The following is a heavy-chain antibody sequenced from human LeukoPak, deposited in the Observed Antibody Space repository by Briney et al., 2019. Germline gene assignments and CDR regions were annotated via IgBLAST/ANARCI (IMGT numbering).Heavy chain of an antibody. V-gene: IGHV3-30*19. CDR3: ARVGKRSCHQTYDSSGTFDY. J-gene: IGHJ4*02. D-gene: IGHD3-22*01. Sequence: PGGSLRLSCAASGFTFSSYGMHWVRQAPGKGLEWVAVISYDGSNKYYADSVKGRFTISRDNSKNTLYLQMNSLRAEDTAVYYCARVGKRSCHQTYDSSGTFDYWGQGTLVTVSS. CDR2: ISYDGSNK. CDR1: GFTFSSYG.